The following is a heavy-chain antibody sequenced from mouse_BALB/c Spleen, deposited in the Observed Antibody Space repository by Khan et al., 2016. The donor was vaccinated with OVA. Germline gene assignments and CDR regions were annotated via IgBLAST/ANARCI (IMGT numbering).Heavy chain of an antibody. CDR2: ISPGDDYT. Sequence: QVQLEQSGGDLVRPGGSMKLSCAASGFTFSNYWMNWVSQAPGQGLEWVAQISPGDDYTNYNGKVKEKATLTRDKAISTAYLQLSSLTSEDTAMYYCASSWYGLFAYWGQGTLVTVSA. D-gene: IGHD1-2*01. J-gene: IGHJ3*01. CDR1: GFTFSNYW. V-gene: IGHV1-80*01. CDR3: ASSWYGLFAY.